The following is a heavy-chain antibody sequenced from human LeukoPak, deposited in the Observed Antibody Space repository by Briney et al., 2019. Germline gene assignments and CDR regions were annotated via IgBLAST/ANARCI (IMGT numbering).Heavy chain of an antibody. CDR1: GFTVSTNY. D-gene: IGHD1-26*01. CDR3: AKDSLSGNYYFDY. CDR2: IYSGGST. V-gene: IGHV3-66*01. Sequence: GGSLRLSCAASGFTVSTNYMSWVRQAPGKGLEWVSVIYSGGSTYYADSVRGRFTISRDNSKNTLYLQMNSLRVEDTAVYYCAKDSLSGNYYFDYWGQGTLVTVSS. J-gene: IGHJ4*02.